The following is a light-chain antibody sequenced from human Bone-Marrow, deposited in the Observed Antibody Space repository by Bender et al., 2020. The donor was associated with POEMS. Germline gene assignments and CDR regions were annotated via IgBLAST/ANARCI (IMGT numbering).Light chain of an antibody. J-gene: IGLJ2*01. CDR1: SGDIGAYNY. V-gene: IGLV2-14*01. CDR3: SSYTSSSTLNVV. CDR2: DVN. Sequence: QSALTQPASVSGSPGQSITISCTGTSGDIGAYNYVSWYQQHPDKAPQLMIYDVNNRPSGVSNRFSGSKSGNTASLTISGLQAEDEADYYCSSYTSSSTLNVVFGGGTKLTVL.